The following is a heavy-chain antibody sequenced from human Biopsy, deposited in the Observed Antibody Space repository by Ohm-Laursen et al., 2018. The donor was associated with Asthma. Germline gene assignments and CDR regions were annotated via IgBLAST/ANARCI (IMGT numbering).Heavy chain of an antibody. CDR1: GFTFGDYC. D-gene: IGHD6-13*01. CDR3: ARQPIAEPGTAFFYYYGMDV. V-gene: IGHV3-7*03. CDR2: IKHDGSEK. J-gene: IGHJ6*02. Sequence: SLRLSCTASGFTFGDYCMSWVRQVPGQGLEWVVNIKHDGSEKNHVDSLKGRFTISRDNTKNSLYLQMNSLRAEDTAVYYCARQPIAEPGTAFFYYYGMDVWGQGTTVTVSS.